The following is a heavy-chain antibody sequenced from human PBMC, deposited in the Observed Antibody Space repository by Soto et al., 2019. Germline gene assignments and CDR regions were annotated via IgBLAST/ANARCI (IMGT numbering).Heavy chain of an antibody. CDR2: ISGSGRST. CDR1: GFTFSSHA. D-gene: IGHD2-15*01. Sequence: GGSLRLSCAASGFTFSSHAMSWVRQAPGKGLEWVSGISGSGRSTYYADSVKGRFTVSRDNSKNMVYLQMNSLRAEDTAVYYCARKYCNGGSCQIDYWGQGT. J-gene: IGHJ4*02. V-gene: IGHV3-23*01. CDR3: ARKYCNGGSCQIDY.